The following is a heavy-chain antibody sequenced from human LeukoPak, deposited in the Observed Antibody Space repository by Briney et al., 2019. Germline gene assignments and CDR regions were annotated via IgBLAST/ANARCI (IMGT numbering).Heavy chain of an antibody. Sequence: ASVKVSCKASGYTFTSYGISWVRQAPGQGLEWMGWINPNSGATKYAQKFQGRVTMTRDTSISTAYMELRRLRSDDTAMYYCARDALNYGHLSPFDYWGQGTLVTVSS. J-gene: IGHJ4*02. CDR1: GYTFTSYG. D-gene: IGHD3-10*01. CDR3: ARDALNYGHLSPFDY. V-gene: IGHV1-2*02. CDR2: INPNSGAT.